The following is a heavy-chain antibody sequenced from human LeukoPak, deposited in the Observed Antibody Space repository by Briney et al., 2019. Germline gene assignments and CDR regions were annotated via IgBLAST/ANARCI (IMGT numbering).Heavy chain of an antibody. CDR3: ARHYSSGLLTFDY. V-gene: IGHV4-59*08. J-gene: IGHJ4*02. CDR2: IYYSGST. Sequence: KPSETLSLTCTVSGGSITSYYWSWIRQPPGKGLEWIGYIYYSGSTNYNPSLKSRVTISVDTSKNQFSLELSSVTAADTAVYYCARHYSSGLLTFDYWGQGTLVTVSS. CDR1: GGSITSYY. D-gene: IGHD6-19*01.